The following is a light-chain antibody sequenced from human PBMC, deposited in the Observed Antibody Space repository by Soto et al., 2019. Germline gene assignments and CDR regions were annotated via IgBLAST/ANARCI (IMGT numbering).Light chain of an antibody. V-gene: IGLV2-14*01. Sequence: QSALTQPASVSGSPGHSITVSCTGSSSDFGDDKYVSWYQQQPGKGPNLLIYGVNSRPSGISNRFSGSKAGNTDSLTISGLVVEDEAEYFCGSFTTSRIWVFGGGTRLAV. CDR1: SSDFGDDKY. CDR2: GVN. J-gene: IGLJ3*02. CDR3: GSFTTSRIWV.